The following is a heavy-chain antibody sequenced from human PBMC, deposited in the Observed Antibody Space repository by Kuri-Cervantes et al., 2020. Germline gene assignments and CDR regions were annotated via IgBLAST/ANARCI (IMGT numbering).Heavy chain of an antibody. CDR3: ARQSPNSGSDY. Sequence: GGSLRLSCEASGFTFSKYGMHWVRQAPGKGLEWVAVISNDGNNKFYADSVKGRFTISRDNSRNTLYLQMNSLRAEDTAFYYCARQSPNSGSDYWGQGTLVTVSS. D-gene: IGHD5-12*01. CDR1: GFTFSKYG. J-gene: IGHJ4*02. V-gene: IGHV3-30*03. CDR2: ISNDGNNK.